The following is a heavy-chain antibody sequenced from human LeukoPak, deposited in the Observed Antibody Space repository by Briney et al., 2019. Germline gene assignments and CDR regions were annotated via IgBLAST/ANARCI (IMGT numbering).Heavy chain of an antibody. V-gene: IGHV4-38-2*01. Sequence: SETLSLTCAVSGYSISSGYYWGWIRQPPGKGLEWIGSIYHSGSTYYNPSLKSRVTISVDTSKNQFSLKLSSVTAADTAVYYCARLESYTITIFGVVIPGWFDPWGQGTLVTVSS. CDR2: IYHSGST. CDR3: ARLESYTITIFGVVIPGWFDP. J-gene: IGHJ5*02. D-gene: IGHD3-3*01. CDR1: GYSISSGYY.